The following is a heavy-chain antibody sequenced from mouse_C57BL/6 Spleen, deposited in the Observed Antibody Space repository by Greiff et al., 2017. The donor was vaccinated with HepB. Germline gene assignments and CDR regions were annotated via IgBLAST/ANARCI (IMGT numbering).Heavy chain of an antibody. D-gene: IGHD2-1*01. V-gene: IGHV1-81*01. CDR3: ARSEVSNYAGFAD. CDR2: IYPRSGNT. J-gene: IGHJ3*01. Sequence: QVQLKDSGAELARPGASVKLSCKASGYTFTSYGISWVKQRTGQGLEWIGEIYPRSGNTYYNEKFKGKATLTADTSASTAYMELRSLTSEDSAVYFWARSEVSNYAGFADWGPGTRFTVCA. CDR1: GYTFTSYG.